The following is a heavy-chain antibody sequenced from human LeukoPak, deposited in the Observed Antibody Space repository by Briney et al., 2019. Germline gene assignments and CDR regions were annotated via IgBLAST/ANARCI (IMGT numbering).Heavy chain of an antibody. D-gene: IGHD2-15*01. Sequence: GESLKISCQGSGYSFTSYWIGWVRQLPGKGLEWMGIIYPGDSDTRYSPSFQGQVTISADKSISTAYLQWSSLKASDTAMYYCARRSSFYYFDYWGQGTLVTVSS. J-gene: IGHJ4*02. V-gene: IGHV5-51*01. CDR2: IYPGDSDT. CDR1: GYSFTSYW. CDR3: ARRSSFYYFDY.